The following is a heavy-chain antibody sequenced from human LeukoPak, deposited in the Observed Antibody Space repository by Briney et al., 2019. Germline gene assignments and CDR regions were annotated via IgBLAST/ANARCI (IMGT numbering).Heavy chain of an antibody. V-gene: IGHV4-39*01. CDR1: GGSISSNNYY. D-gene: IGHD1-14*01. CDR3: ARDRSSYFDY. J-gene: IGHJ4*02. Sequence: PSETLSLTCTVSGGSISSNNYYWGWIRQPPGKGLERIGSIYYSGSTYYNPSLKSRVTISVDTSKNQFALKLSSVTAADTAVYYCARDRSSYFDYWGQGTLVTVSS. CDR2: IYYSGST.